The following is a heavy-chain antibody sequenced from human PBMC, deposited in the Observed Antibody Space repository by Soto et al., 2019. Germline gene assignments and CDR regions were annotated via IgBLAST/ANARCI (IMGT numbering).Heavy chain of an antibody. J-gene: IGHJ3*02. CDR2: IYYSGST. CDR3: ARPSFSNIYYGAFDI. CDR1: GGSIRRYY. D-gene: IGHD1-26*01. V-gene: IGHV4-59*01. Sequence: SETLSVTCTVSGGSIRRYYWSWIRQPPGKGLEWIGYIYYSGSTNYNPSLKSRVTISVDTSKNQFSLKLSSVTAADTAIYYCARPSFSNIYYGAFDIWGQGTMLTVSS.